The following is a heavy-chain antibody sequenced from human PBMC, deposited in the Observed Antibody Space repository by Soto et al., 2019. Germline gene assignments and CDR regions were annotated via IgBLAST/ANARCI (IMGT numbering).Heavy chain of an antibody. D-gene: IGHD4-17*01. V-gene: IGHV3-23*01. J-gene: IGHJ1*01. CDR1: GFTFSSYA. CDR3: ATQHDYGDYMHFQH. Sequence: GGSLRLSCAASGFTFSSYAMSWVRQAPGKGLEWVSAISGSGGSTYYADSVKGRFTISRDNSKNTLYLQMNSLRAEDTAVYYCATQHDYGDYMHFQHWGQGTLVTVSS. CDR2: ISGSGGST.